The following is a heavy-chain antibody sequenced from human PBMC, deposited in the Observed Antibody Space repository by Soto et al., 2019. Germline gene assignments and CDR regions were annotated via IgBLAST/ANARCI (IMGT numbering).Heavy chain of an antibody. J-gene: IGHJ6*02. D-gene: IGHD3-16*01. Sequence: QVQLQESGPGLVKPSQTLSLTCTVSGASISSGLSYWSWIRQHPGKGLEWTGYIYNSGPTYYNPPFKSRVTISIDTSKNQFSLKMTSVTAADTAVYYCARDGAVPYGMDVWGHGTTVTVSS. CDR2: IYNSGPT. CDR1: GASISSGLSY. CDR3: ARDGAVPYGMDV. V-gene: IGHV4-31*03.